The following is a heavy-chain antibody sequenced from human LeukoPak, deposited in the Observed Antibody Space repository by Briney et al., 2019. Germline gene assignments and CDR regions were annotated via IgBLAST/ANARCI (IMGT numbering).Heavy chain of an antibody. CDR2: MNPNSGNT. CDR1: EYTFTSYD. D-gene: IGHD6-6*01. V-gene: IGHV1-8*01. CDR3: AKLYGAIYSSSSGDYFDY. J-gene: IGHJ4*02. Sequence: ASVKVSCKASEYTFTSYDINWVRQATGQGLEWMGWMNPNSGNTVYAQKFQGRVTMTRDTSISTAYMELSSLRAEDTAVYYCAKLYGAIYSSSSGDYFDYWGQGTLVTVSS.